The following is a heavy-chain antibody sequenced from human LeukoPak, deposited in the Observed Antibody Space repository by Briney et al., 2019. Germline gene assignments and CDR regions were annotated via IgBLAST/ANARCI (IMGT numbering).Heavy chain of an antibody. CDR2: MNTGNGNT. CDR3: AKGGDSSGPYGD. J-gene: IGHJ4*02. V-gene: IGHV1-3*04. Sequence: GASVKVSCKASGYTFISYAMLWVRQAPGQRLEWMGWMNTGNGNTKYSQKFQGRVTITRDTSASTAYMELSSLRSEDTAVYYCAKGGDSSGPYGDWGQGTLVTVSS. CDR1: GYTFISYA. D-gene: IGHD3-22*01.